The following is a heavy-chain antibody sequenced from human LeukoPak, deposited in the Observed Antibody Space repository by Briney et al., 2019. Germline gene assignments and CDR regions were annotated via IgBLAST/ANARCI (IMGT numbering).Heavy chain of an antibody. V-gene: IGHV3-48*02. Sequence: GGSLRLSCAASGFTFSTYSMNWVRQAPGKGLEWVSYISGSGTTKYYGDSVKGRFTISRDNAKNSLCLQMNSLKDEDTAVYYCAKSATRTVTHIDYWGQGTLVIVSS. CDR2: ISGSGTTK. J-gene: IGHJ4*02. D-gene: IGHD4-17*01. CDR1: GFTFSTYS. CDR3: AKSATRTVTHIDY.